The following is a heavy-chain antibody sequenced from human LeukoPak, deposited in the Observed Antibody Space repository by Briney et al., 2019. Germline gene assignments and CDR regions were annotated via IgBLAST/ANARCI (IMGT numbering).Heavy chain of an antibody. Sequence: ASVKVSCKASGYTFTSYAMNWVRQAPGQGLEWMGWINTNTGNPTYAQGFTGRFVFSLDTSVSTAYLQISSLKAEDTAVYYCARVPYSYRTPYYYYYYMDVWGKGTTVTVSS. CDR3: ARVPYSYRTPYYYYYYMDV. J-gene: IGHJ6*03. CDR2: INTNTGNP. CDR1: GYTFTSYA. V-gene: IGHV7-4-1*02. D-gene: IGHD5-18*01.